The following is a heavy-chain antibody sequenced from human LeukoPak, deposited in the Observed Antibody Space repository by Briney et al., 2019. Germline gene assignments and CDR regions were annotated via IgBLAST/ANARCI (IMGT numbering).Heavy chain of an antibody. CDR2: ISSNGGST. CDR1: GFTFSSYG. J-gene: IGHJ4*02. D-gene: IGHD1-26*01. V-gene: IGHV3-64*01. CDR3: ARSEWELLIDY. Sequence: PGGSLRLSCATSGFTFSSYGMHWVRQAPGKGLEYVSAISSNGGSTYYANSVKGRFTISRDNSKNTLYLQMGSLRAEDMAVYYCARSEWELLIDYWGQGTLVTVSS.